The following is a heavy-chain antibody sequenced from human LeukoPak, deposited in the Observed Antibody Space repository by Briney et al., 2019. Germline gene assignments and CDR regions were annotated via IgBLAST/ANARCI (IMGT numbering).Heavy chain of an antibody. J-gene: IGHJ4*02. V-gene: IGHV3-33*01. Sequence: GGSLRLSCAASGFSFSSYGMHWVRQAPGKGLEGLADIWYDGSNKVYADSVKGRFTISRDNSKNTVCLQMNSLRAEDTAFYYCARGYHDSSGYFLDYWGQGTLVTVSS. CDR3: ARGYHDSSGYFLDY. CDR2: IWYDGSNK. D-gene: IGHD3-22*01. CDR1: GFSFSSYG.